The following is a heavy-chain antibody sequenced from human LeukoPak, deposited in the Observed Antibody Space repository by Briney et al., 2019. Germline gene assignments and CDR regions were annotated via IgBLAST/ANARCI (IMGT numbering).Heavy chain of an antibody. J-gene: IGHJ3*02. CDR2: IRSKANSYAT. CDR3: TRHSRYYYDSSDAFDI. D-gene: IGHD3-22*01. CDR1: GFTFSGSA. Sequence: GGSLRLSSAASGFTFSGSAMHSVRQASGKGLERVGRIRSKANSYATAYAASVKGRFTISRDDSKNTAYLQMNSLKPEDTAVYYCTRHSRYYYDSSDAFDIWGQGTMVTVSS. V-gene: IGHV3-73*01.